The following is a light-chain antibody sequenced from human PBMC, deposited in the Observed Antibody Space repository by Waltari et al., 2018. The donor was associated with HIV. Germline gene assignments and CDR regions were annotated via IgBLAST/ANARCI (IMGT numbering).Light chain of an antibody. V-gene: IGLV2-23*01. Sequence: QSALTQPASVSGSHGQSIPISCTGTSSDVGSYTLVSWYRQLPGVAPKLMIYEGSKRPSGVSTRFSDSKSGNTASLTISGLQAEDEADYYCCSYAGNSVYVFGSGTEVAVL. J-gene: IGLJ1*01. CDR3: CSYAGNSVYV. CDR2: EGS. CDR1: SSDVGSYTL.